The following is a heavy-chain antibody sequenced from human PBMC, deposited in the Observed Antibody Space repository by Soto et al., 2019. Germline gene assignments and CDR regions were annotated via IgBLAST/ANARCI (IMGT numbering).Heavy chain of an antibody. V-gene: IGHV3-74*01. CDR1: GFPFSDYW. CDR2: IHPDERTT. D-gene: IGHD3-3*01. CDR3: TSLSRAVSGFAFDI. Sequence: GGSLRLSCTASGFPFSDYWVHWVRQAPGKGLVWVSRIHPDERTTSYADSVRGRFTVSRDNAKNTLYLQMHSLSAEDTAVYYCTSLSRAVSGFAFDIWGQRTMVTVSS. J-gene: IGHJ3*02.